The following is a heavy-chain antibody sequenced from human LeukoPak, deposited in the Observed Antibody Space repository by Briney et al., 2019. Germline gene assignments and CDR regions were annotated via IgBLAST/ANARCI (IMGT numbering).Heavy chain of an antibody. D-gene: IGHD6-6*01. V-gene: IGHV3-23*01. CDR1: GFTFSSYA. CDR3: AKGKAYSSSYQFDY. J-gene: IGHJ4*02. CDR2: ISGSGGST. Sequence: GGSLRLSCAASGFTFSSYAMSWVRQAPGKGLEWVSAISGSGGSTYYADSVKGRFTISRDNSKNTLYLQVNSLRAEDTAVYYCAKGKAYSSSYQFDYWGQGTLVTVSS.